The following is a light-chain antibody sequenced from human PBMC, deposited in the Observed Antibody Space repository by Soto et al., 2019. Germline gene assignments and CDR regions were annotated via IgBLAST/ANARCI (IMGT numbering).Light chain of an antibody. J-gene: IGKJ2*01. V-gene: IGKV3-20*01. CDR1: RSFASSY. CDR2: AAS. CDR3: HHYDSSPPYT. Sequence: EIVLTQSPATLSLSPGERATLSCRASRSFASSYLAWYQHKPGQAPRLLIYAASSRATGIPDRFIGSGSGTDFTLTISRLELDDSAVYYCHHYDSSPPYTFGQGTKLEIK.